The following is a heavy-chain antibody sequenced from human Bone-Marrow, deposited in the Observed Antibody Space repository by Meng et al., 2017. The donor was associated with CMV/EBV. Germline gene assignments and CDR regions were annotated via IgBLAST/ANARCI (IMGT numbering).Heavy chain of an antibody. CDR1: GGTFSSYA. V-gene: IGHV1-69*05. D-gene: IGHD2-2*02. CDR3: ASSGYCSSTSCYTGAFDP. CDR2: IIPIFGTA. Sequence: SVKVSCKASGGTFSSYAISWVRQAPGQGLEWMGGIIPIFGTANYAQKFQGRVTITTDESTSTAYMELSSLRSEDTAVYYCASSGYCSSTSCYTGAFDPWGQGTLATVSS. J-gene: IGHJ5*02.